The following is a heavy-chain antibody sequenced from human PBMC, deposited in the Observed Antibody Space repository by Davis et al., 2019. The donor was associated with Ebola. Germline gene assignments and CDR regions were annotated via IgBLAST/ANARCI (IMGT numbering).Heavy chain of an antibody. Sequence: PGGSLRLSCAASGFTFSSYAMHWVRQAPGKGLEWVAVISYDGSNKYYADSVKGRFTISRDNSKNTLYLQMNSLRAEDTAVYYCARDPGEPWGQGTLVTVSS. CDR3: ARDPGEP. J-gene: IGHJ5*02. V-gene: IGHV3-30-3*01. CDR1: GFTFSSYA. CDR2: ISYDGSNK. D-gene: IGHD3-10*01.